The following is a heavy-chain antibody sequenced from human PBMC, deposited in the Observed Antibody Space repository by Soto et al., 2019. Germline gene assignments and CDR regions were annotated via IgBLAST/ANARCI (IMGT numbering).Heavy chain of an antibody. CDR2: ISYDGSNK. D-gene: IGHD2-15*01. V-gene: IGHV3-30-3*01. J-gene: IGHJ4*02. Sequence: GALRLSCAASGFPFSSYAMHWVRQAPGKGLEWVAVISYDGSNKYYADSVEGRFTISRDNSKNTLYLQMNSLRAEDTAVYYCASGRIQSDYWGQGTLVTVSS. CDR3: ASGRIQSDY. CDR1: GFPFSSYA.